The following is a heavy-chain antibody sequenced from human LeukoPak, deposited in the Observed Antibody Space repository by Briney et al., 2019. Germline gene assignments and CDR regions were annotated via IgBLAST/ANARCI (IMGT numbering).Heavy chain of an antibody. CDR3: ARDGSGLLDY. V-gene: IGHV4-59*01. CDR1: GGSISSYY. Sequence: SETLSLTCTVSGGSISSYYWSWIRQPPGTGLEWIGYIYYSGSTNYNPSLKSRVTISVDTSKNQFSMKLSSVTAADTAVYYCARDGSGLLDYWGQGTLVTVSS. J-gene: IGHJ4*02. CDR2: IYYSGST.